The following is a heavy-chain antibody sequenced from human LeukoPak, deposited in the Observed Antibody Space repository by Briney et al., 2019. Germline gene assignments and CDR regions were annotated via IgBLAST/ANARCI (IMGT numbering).Heavy chain of an antibody. V-gene: IGHV4-39*01. J-gene: IGHJ5*02. CDR2: LYYSGST. Sequence: SETLSLTCTVSGGSISIATYSWGWIRQPPGKGLEWIRNLYYSGSTNYNPSLKSRLTISVDTSKNQFSLKLSSVTAADTAVYHCARLRTGGTSYVRGDWFDPWGQGTPVTVSS. D-gene: IGHD2-8*02. CDR3: ARLRTGGTSYVRGDWFDP. CDR1: GGSISIATYS.